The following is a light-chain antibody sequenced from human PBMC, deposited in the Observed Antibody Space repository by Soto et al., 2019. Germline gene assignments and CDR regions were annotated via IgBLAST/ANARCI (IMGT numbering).Light chain of an antibody. V-gene: IGLV2-23*01. CDR1: ISDVGSYDL. J-gene: IGLJ3*02. CDR3: CSYAGSSTSWV. CDR2: EGS. Sequence: QSALTQPASVSGSPGQSITISCTGTISDVGSYDLVSWYQQHPGKAPKLMIYEGSKRPSGVSSRLSGSKSGNTASLTISGLQAEDEADYYCCSYAGSSTSWVFGGGTKLTVL.